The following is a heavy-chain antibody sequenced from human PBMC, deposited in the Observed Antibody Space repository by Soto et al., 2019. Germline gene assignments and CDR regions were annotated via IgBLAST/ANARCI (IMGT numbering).Heavy chain of an antibody. D-gene: IGHD3-22*01. J-gene: IGHJ4*02. CDR3: ARDSERYYDSSGSGY. CDR2: ISAYNGNT. Sequence: QVQLVQSGAEVKKPGASVKVSCKASGYTFTSYGISWVRQAPGQGLEWMGWISAYNGNTNYAQKLQGSVTTTTDTSTSTAYMELRSLRSDDTAVYYCARDSERYYDSSGSGYWGQGTLVTVSS. V-gene: IGHV1-18*01. CDR1: GYTFTSYG.